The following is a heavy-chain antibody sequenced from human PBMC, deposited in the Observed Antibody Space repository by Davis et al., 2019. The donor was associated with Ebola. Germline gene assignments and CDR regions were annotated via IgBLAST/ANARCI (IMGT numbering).Heavy chain of an antibody. Sequence: AASVKVSCKASGYTFTSYYMHWVRQAPGQGLEWMGIINPSGGSTSYAQKFQGRVTMTRDTSTSTVYMELSSLRSEDTAVYYCARGGEPWELRVFPDYWGQGTLVTVSS. D-gene: IGHD1-26*01. CDR2: INPSGGST. CDR3: ARGGEPWELRVFPDY. J-gene: IGHJ4*02. CDR1: GYTFTSYY. V-gene: IGHV1-46*01.